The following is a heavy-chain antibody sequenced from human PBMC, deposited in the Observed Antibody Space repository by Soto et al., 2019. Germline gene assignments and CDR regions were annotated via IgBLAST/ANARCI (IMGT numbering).Heavy chain of an antibody. D-gene: IGHD1-26*01. CDR2: IIPIFGTA. V-gene: IGHV1-69*06. Sequence: SWKVSCKASVGTFSSYAISWVRQAPGQGLEWMGGIIPIFGTANYAQKFQGRVTITADKSTSTAYMELSSLRSEDTAVYYCEMVGATGADAFDIWGQGTMVT. J-gene: IGHJ3*02. CDR3: EMVGATGADAFDI. CDR1: VGTFSSYA.